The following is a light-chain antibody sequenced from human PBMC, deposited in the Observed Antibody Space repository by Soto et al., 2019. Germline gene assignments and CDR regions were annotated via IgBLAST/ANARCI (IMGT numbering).Light chain of an antibody. CDR1: SSNIGSDT. V-gene: IGLV1-44*01. CDR2: NNN. Sequence: QSVLTQPPSASGTPGQRVTISCSGSSSNIGSDTVNWYQQLPGTAPKLLIYNNNQRPSGVPDRLSGSQSGTSASLAISGLQSEDGADYYCASWDDSLNGVVFGGGTKLTVL. CDR3: ASWDDSLNGVV. J-gene: IGLJ2*01.